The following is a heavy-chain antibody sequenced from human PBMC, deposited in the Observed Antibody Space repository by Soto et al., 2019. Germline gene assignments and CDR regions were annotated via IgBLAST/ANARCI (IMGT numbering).Heavy chain of an antibody. Sequence: QVQLQESGPGLVKPSQTLSLTCTVSGGSISSGGYYWSWIRQHPGKGLEWIGYIYYSGSTNYNPSLKSRVTMSVDTSKNQFSLKLSSVTAADTAVYYCARDPGYCSSTSCSAYYYYGMDVWGQGTTVTVSS. CDR1: GGSISSGGYY. V-gene: IGHV4-31*03. J-gene: IGHJ6*02. CDR2: IYYSGST. D-gene: IGHD2-2*01. CDR3: ARDPGYCSSTSCSAYYYYGMDV.